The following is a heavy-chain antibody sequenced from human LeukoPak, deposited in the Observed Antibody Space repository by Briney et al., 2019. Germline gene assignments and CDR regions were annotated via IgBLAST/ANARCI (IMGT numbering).Heavy chain of an antibody. J-gene: IGHJ4*02. CDR3: ARGVGGYSYGYLDY. V-gene: IGHV1-69*13. CDR2: IIPSLGTS. D-gene: IGHD5-18*01. Sequence: ASVKVSCNASRGTFTSYSISWVRQAPGQGLECMGGIIPSLGTSNYAQKFQGRVTITADVSTNTAYMELSSLRSEDTAVYYCARGVGGYSYGYLDYWGQGTLVSVFS. CDR1: RGTFTSYS.